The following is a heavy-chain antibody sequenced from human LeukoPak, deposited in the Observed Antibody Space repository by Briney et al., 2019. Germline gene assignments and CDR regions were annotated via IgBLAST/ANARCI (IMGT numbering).Heavy chain of an antibody. CDR3: ARAYDSSGYPNYYFDY. V-gene: IGHV1-8*03. J-gene: IGHJ4*02. CDR1: GYTFTSYD. Sequence: ASVKVSCKASGYTFTSYDINWVRQATGQGLEWMGWMNPNSGNTGYAQKFQGRVTITRNTSISTAYMELSSLRSEDTAVYYCARAYDSSGYPNYYFDYWGQGTLVTVSS. D-gene: IGHD3-22*01. CDR2: MNPNSGNT.